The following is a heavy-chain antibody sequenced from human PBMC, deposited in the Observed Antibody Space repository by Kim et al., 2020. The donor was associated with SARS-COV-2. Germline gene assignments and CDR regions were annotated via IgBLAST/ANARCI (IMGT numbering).Heavy chain of an antibody. CDR2: IWYDGSNK. D-gene: IGHD1-20*01. CDR1: GFTFSSYG. V-gene: IGHV3-33*06. Sequence: GGSLRLSCAASGFTFSSYGMHWVRQAPGKGLEWVAVIWYDGSNKYYADSVKGRFTISRDNSKNTLYLQMNSLRAEDTAVYYCAKDMGPFLRYNWNYDGMDVWGQGTTVTVSS. J-gene: IGHJ6*02. CDR3: AKDMGPFLRYNWNYDGMDV.